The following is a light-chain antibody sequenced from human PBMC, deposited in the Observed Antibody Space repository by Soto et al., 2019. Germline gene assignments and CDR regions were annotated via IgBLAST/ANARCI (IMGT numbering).Light chain of an antibody. CDR1: SNDIGGYNY. Sequence: QSALTQPASVSGSPGPSITFSCTGTSNDIGGYNYVSWYQQHPGKAPKLMIFDVSNRPSGVSYRFSGSKSGSTASLTISGLQAEDEADYYCSSYTSSSTLLFGGGTKLTVL. V-gene: IGLV2-14*01. CDR3: SSYTSSSTLL. CDR2: DVS. J-gene: IGLJ2*01.